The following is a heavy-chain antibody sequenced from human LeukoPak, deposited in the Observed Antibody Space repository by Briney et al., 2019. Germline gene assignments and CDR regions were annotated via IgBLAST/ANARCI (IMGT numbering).Heavy chain of an antibody. Sequence: GGSLRLSCAASGFTFSSYEMNWVRQAPGKGLEWVSYISSSGSTIYYADSVKGRFTISIDNAKNSLYLQMNSLRAEDTAVYYCARRRGYSSGWGGFDIWGQGTMVTVSS. CDR3: ARRRGYSSGWGGFDI. CDR1: GFTFSSYE. D-gene: IGHD6-19*01. CDR2: ISSSGSTI. V-gene: IGHV3-48*03. J-gene: IGHJ3*02.